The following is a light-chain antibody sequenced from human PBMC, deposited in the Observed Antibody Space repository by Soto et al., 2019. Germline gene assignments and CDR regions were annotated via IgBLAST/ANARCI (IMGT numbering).Light chain of an antibody. CDR2: GVF. CDR3: QHYDGSPRT. Sequence: ETVLTQSPGTVSLSPGERATLSCMTSQSVKSNYLAWYQQKPGQAPRLLIYGVFNRATGIPNRFSGSGSGTDFTLTIGGLEPEDSAVYYCQHYDGSPRTFGQGTKLEIK. J-gene: IGKJ2*01. V-gene: IGKV3-20*01. CDR1: QSVKSNY.